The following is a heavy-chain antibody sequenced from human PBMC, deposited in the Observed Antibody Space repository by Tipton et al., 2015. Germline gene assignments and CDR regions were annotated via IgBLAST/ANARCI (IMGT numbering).Heavy chain of an antibody. V-gene: IGHV4-39*01. J-gene: IGHJ4*02. D-gene: IGHD4-23*01. CDR1: GGSVSSGSYY. Sequence: TLSLTCTVSGGSVSSGSYYWGWIRQPPGKGLEWIGSIYYRGSTYYNPSLKSRVTISVNTSKNQFSLKMSSVTASDTAVYYCARARGRHGGLFDSWGQGILVTVTS. CDR3: ARARGRHGGLFDS. CDR2: IYYRGST.